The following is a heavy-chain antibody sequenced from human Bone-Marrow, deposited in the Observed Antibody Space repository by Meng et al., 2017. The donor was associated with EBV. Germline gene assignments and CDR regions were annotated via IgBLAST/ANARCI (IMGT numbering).Heavy chain of an antibody. V-gene: IGHV4-39*01. D-gene: IGHD6-19*01. CDR1: VDSTSSLYY. CDR3: ARTFPSWQSPRLDPFGA. J-gene: IGHJ5*02. CDR2: VHYTGST. Sequence: QLQLAGWGRGQVKPSATLSLTCTVSVDSTSSLYYWGWSRQPPGRGLEWIGSVHYTGSTYYSPSLKSRVTVSVDTSKNQFSLRLTSVTAADTAVYYCARTFPSWQSPRLDPFGAWGQGTLVTVSS.